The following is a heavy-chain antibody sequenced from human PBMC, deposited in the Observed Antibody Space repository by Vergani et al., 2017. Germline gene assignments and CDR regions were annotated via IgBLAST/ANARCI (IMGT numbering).Heavy chain of an antibody. Sequence: QVQLQQWGAGLLKPSETLSLTCAVYGGSFSSYYWSWIRQPPGKGLEWIGEINHSGSTNYNPSLKSRVTISVDPSKNQFPLNLSSVTAADTAVYYCARRVRYCSSTSCSYMDVWGKGTTVTVSS. J-gene: IGHJ6*03. CDR2: INHSGST. V-gene: IGHV4-34*01. CDR3: ARRVRYCSSTSCSYMDV. CDR1: GGSFSSYY. D-gene: IGHD2-2*01.